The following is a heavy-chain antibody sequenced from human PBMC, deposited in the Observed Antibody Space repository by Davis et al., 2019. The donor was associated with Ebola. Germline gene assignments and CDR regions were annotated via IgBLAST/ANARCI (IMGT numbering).Heavy chain of an antibody. Sequence: AASVKVSCKASGFTFTSSAVQWVRQARGQRLEWIGWIVVGSGNTNYAQKLQGRVTMTTDTSTSTAYMELRSLRSDDTAVYYCAREGYDILTGYYNFDYWGQGTLVTVSS. V-gene: IGHV1-58*01. CDR2: IVVGSGNT. CDR1: GFTFTSSA. D-gene: IGHD3-9*01. CDR3: AREGYDILTGYYNFDY. J-gene: IGHJ4*02.